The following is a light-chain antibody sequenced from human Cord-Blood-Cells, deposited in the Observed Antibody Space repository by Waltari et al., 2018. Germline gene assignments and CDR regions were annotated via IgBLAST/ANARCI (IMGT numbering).Light chain of an antibody. CDR2: WAS. Sequence: DIVMTQSPDSLAVSLGERATINCKSSQSVLYSSNNKNYLAWYQQKPGQPPKLLIYWASTRESGVPDRFRGSGSGTDFTLTISSLQAEDVAVYYCQQYYSTPYTLGQGTKREIK. CDR1: QSVLYSSNNKNY. V-gene: IGKV4-1*01. J-gene: IGKJ2*01. CDR3: QQYYSTPYT.